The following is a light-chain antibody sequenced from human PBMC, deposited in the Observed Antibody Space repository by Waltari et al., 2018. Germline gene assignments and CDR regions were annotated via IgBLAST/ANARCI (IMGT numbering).Light chain of an antibody. CDR2: DVS. CDR3: CSYAGNYICHV. CDR1: SSDVGSYNL. Sequence: QSALTQPASVSGSPGQSITISCTGTSSDVGSYNLVPWYQQHPGEAPKLMIYDVSKRPSGVPDRFSGAKSGNTASLTISGLQADDDADYYCCSYAGNYICHVFGTGTKVTVL. J-gene: IGLJ1*01. V-gene: IGLV2-23*02.